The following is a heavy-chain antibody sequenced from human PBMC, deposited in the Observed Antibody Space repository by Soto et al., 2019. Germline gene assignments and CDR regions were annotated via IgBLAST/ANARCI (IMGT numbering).Heavy chain of an antibody. CDR2: IWYDGSNK. CDR3: AKGIPARLTDY. D-gene: IGHD6-6*01. Sequence: GGSLRLSCAASGFTLSSYGMHWVRQAPGKGLEWVAVIWYDGSNKYYADSVKGRLTISRDNSKNTLYLQMSSLRAEDTAVYYCAKGIPARLTDYWGQGTLVTVSS. V-gene: IGHV3-33*06. J-gene: IGHJ4*02. CDR1: GFTLSSYG.